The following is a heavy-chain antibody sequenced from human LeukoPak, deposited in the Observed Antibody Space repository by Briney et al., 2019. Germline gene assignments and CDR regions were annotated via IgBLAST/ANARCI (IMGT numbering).Heavy chain of an antibody. CDR3: ARAGSTTSWFNP. J-gene: IGHJ5*02. Sequence: GGSLRLSCAASGFIFSTYSMNWVRQAPGKGLEWVSSISSSSSFIYYADSLQGRFTISRDNAKNLLYLQMNSLRADDTAVYYCARAGSTTSWFNPWGQGTLVTVSS. CDR2: ISSSSSFI. CDR1: GFIFSTYS. V-gene: IGHV3-21*01. D-gene: IGHD2-15*01.